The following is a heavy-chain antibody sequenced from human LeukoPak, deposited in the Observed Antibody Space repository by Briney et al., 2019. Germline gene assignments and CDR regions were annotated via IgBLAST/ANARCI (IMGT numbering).Heavy chain of an antibody. D-gene: IGHD5-24*01. CDR1: GGSISGYY. CDR2: IYTSGST. V-gene: IGHV4-4*07. Sequence: SETLSLTCTVSGGSISGYYWTWIRQPAGKGLEWIGRIYTSGSTNYNPSLKSRVTMSVDTSKNQFSLKLSSVTAADTAVYYCAREQIEMATNRGGPFDYWGQGTLVTVSS. J-gene: IGHJ4*02. CDR3: AREQIEMATNRGGPFDY.